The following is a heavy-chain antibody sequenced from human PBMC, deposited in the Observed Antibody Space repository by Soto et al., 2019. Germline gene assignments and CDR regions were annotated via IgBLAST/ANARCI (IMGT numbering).Heavy chain of an antibody. Sequence: NPSETLSLTCSVSGGSIRSYYWSWIRQPPGKGLEWIGYIYYSGSTNYNPSLKSRVTISVDTSKNQFSLKLSSVTAADTAVYYCARVSCSSSWPYYFDYWGQGTLVTVSS. CDR2: IYYSGST. CDR1: GGSIRSYY. CDR3: ARVSCSSSWPYYFDY. J-gene: IGHJ4*02. D-gene: IGHD6-13*01. V-gene: IGHV4-59*01.